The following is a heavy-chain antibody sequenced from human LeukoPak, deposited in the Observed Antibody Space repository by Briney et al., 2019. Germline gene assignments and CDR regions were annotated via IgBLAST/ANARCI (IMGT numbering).Heavy chain of an antibody. J-gene: IGHJ4*02. V-gene: IGHV4-61*08. CDR1: GDPITTSSDY. CDR2: IYYSGST. CDR3: AREYSAFDY. Sequence: SETLSLTCTVSGDPITTSSDYKWTWLRQPPRKGLEWIGYIYYSGSTNYNPSLQSRVIISVDTSNNQFSLKLTSVTAADTAVYYCAREYSAFDYWGQGTLVTVSS. D-gene: IGHD5-12*01.